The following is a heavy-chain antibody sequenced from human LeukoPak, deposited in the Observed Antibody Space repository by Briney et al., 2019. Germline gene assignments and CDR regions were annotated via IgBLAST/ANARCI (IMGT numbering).Heavy chain of an antibody. V-gene: IGHV1-18*01. D-gene: IGHD1-26*01. CDR1: GYTFTSYG. Sequence: ASVKVSCKASGYTFTSYGISWVRQAPEQGLKWLGWFSAYNGNTNYAQKLQGRVTMTTDTSTSTAYMELRSLRSDDTAVYYSARMLGRPNTPRVGATGGYMDVWGKGTTVTVSS. CDR2: FSAYNGNT. J-gene: IGHJ6*03. CDR3: ARMLGRPNTPRVGATGGYMDV.